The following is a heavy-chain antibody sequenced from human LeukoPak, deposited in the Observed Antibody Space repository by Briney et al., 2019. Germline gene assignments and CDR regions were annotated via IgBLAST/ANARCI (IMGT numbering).Heavy chain of an antibody. CDR2: IIPIFGTA. CDR1: GGTFSSYA. Sequence: GASVKVPCKASGGTFSSYAISWVRQAPGQGLEWMGGIIPIFGTANYAQKFQGRVTITTDESTSTAYMELRSLRSEDTAVYYCARSYDSSGPPDGFDYWGQGTLVTVSS. J-gene: IGHJ4*02. D-gene: IGHD3-22*01. CDR3: ARSYDSSGPPDGFDY. V-gene: IGHV1-69*05.